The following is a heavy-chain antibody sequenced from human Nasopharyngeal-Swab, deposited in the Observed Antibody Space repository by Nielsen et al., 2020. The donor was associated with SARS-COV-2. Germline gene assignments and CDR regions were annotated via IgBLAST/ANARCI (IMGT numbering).Heavy chain of an antibody. V-gene: IGHV3-30*18. D-gene: IGHD2-2*02. CDR2: ISYNGSHK. J-gene: IGHJ6*03. CDR1: GFTFSSYG. CDR3: AKCSSNYCYTKYYMDV. Sequence: GESLKISCAASGFTFSSYGMHWVRQAPGKGLEWVAVISYNGSHKYYADSVKGRFTMSRDNSKDTLYLQMKSLRAEDTAVYYCAKCSSNYCYTKYYMDVWGKGTTVTVSS.